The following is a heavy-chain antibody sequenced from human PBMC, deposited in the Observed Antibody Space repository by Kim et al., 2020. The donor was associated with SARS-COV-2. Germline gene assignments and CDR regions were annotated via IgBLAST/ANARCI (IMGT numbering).Heavy chain of an antibody. CDR1: GYTFTRYN. CDR3: AVGQGVRAFDM. D-gene: IGHD3-10*01. Sequence: ASVQVSCKASGYTFTRYNIHWVRQAPGQGLEWMGRIIPTEGSTTYAQRVQGRVTVTRDTPTSTVYMELSSLRSEDTAGYYFAVGQGVRAFDMWGHGTLVT. V-gene: IGHV1-46*01. CDR2: IIPTEGST. J-gene: IGHJ3*02.